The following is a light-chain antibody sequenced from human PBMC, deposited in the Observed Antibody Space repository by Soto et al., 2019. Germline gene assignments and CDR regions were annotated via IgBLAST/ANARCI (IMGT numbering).Light chain of an antibody. J-gene: IGKJ4*01. CDR2: DAS. CDR3: QQRSNWPLA. V-gene: IGKV3-11*01. Sequence: EIVLTHSPATLSLSPCERATLSFSASQSVSSYLAWYQQKPGQAPRLLIYDASNRATGIPARFSGSGSGTDFTLTISSLEPEDFAVYYCQQRSNWPLAFGGGTKVDI. CDR1: QSVSSY.